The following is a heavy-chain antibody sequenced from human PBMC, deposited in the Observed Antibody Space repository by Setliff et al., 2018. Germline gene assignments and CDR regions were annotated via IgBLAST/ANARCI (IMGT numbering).Heavy chain of an antibody. V-gene: IGHV4-59*03. CDR1: GGSISSHY. CDR2: IYYSGST. J-gene: IGHJ4*02. Sequence: SETLSLTCTVSGGSISSHYWSWTRQPPGKGLEWIGSIYYSGSTNYNPSLKSRVTISVDTSKNQFSLKLSSVTAADTALYYCTVYNTGSSKDHYWGQGTPVTVSS. D-gene: IGHD2-8*02. CDR3: TVYNTGSSKDHY.